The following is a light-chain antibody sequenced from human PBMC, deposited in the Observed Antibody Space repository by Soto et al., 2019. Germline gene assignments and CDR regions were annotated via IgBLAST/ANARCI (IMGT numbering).Light chain of an antibody. CDR3: QQFET. CDR1: QSISSW. J-gene: IGKJ1*01. CDR2: KAS. Sequence: DIQMTQSPSTLSASVGDRVTITCRASQSISSWLAWYQQKPGKAPKLLIYKASSLESGVPSRFSGSGSGTEFTLTISSLQPGDFATYYCQQFETFGQGTKVEIK. V-gene: IGKV1-5*03.